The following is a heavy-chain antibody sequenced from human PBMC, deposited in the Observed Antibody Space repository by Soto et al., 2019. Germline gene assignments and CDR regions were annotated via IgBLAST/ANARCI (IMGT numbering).Heavy chain of an antibody. V-gene: IGHV5-51*01. CDR2: IYPGDSDT. Sequence: SLKISCKGSGYSFTSYWIGWVRQMPGKGLEWMGIIYPGDSDTRYSPSFQGQVTISADKSISTAYLQWSSLKASDTAMYYCARHKSSYYYDSSGYYGMDVWGQGTTVTVSS. D-gene: IGHD3-22*01. CDR1: GYSFTSYW. J-gene: IGHJ6*02. CDR3: ARHKSSYYYDSSGYYGMDV.